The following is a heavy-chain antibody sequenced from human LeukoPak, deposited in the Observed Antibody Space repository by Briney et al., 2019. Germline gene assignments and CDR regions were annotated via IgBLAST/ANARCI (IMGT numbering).Heavy chain of an antibody. CDR1: GGSISSSSYY. CDR2: IYYSGST. J-gene: IGHJ5*02. D-gene: IGHD3-22*01. Sequence: SETLSLTCTVSGGSISSSSYYWGWIRQPPGKGLEWIGSIYYSGSTYYNPSLKSRVTISVDTSKNQFSLKLSSVTAADTAVYYCARTTRYDSSGYYPRSTWFDPWGQGTLVTVSS. CDR3: ARTTRYDSSGYYPRSTWFDP. V-gene: IGHV4-39*07.